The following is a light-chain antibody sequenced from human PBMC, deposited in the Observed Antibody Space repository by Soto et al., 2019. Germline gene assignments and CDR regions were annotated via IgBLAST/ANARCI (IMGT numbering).Light chain of an antibody. V-gene: IGKV3-20*01. J-gene: IGKJ5*01. Sequence: EIVLTQSPGTLSLSPGERATLSCRASQSVSSIYLAWYQQKPGQAPRLLIYGASSRATGIPDRFSGSGSGTDFTLTISRLEPEDFAVYYCQQFDTSPPSTFGQGTRLEIK. CDR3: QQFDTSPPST. CDR1: QSVSSIY. CDR2: GAS.